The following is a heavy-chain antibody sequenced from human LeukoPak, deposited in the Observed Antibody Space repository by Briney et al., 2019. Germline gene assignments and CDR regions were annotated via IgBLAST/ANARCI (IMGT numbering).Heavy chain of an antibody. CDR1: GGSFSGYY. D-gene: IGHD2-15*01. CDR2: INHSGST. CDR3: ARLGYCSGGSCYPGWFDP. Sequence: SETLSLTCAVYGGSFSGYYWSWSRQPPGRGLEWIGEINHSGSTNYNPSLKSRVTISVDTSKNQFSLKLSSVTAADTAVYYCARLGYCSGGSCYPGWFDPWGQGTLVTVSS. J-gene: IGHJ5*02. V-gene: IGHV4-34*01.